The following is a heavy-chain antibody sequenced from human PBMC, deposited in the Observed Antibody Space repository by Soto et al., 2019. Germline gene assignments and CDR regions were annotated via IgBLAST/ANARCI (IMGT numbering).Heavy chain of an antibody. Sequence: SETLSLTCAVYGGSLSGYYWSWIRQPPGKGLEWIGEINHSGSTNYNPSLKSRVTISVDTSKNQFSLMLSSVTAADTAMYYCARVGGAFGELFWGQGNLVTVSS. J-gene: IGHJ4*02. CDR3: ARVGGAFGELF. D-gene: IGHD3-10*01. CDR1: GGSLSGYY. V-gene: IGHV4-34*01. CDR2: INHSGST.